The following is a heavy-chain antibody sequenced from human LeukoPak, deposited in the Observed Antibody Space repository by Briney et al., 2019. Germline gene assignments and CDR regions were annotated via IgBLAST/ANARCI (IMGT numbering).Heavy chain of an antibody. CDR1: GGSISTFY. J-gene: IGHJ6*02. D-gene: IGHD3-9*01. Sequence: SETLSLTCTVSGGSISTFYWSWVRQPPGKGLEYIGYIDYNGSANYNPSLKSRVTISVDTSKNQFSLKLSSVTAADTAIYYCARWRYLDVWGQGTTVTVSS. CDR2: IDYNGSA. V-gene: IGHV4-59*01. CDR3: ARWRYLDV.